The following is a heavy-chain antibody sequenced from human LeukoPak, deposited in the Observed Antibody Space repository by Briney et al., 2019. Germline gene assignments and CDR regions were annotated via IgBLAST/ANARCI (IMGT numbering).Heavy chain of an antibody. CDR1: GFTFSSYA. V-gene: IGHV3-30-3*01. CDR3: ARAYYYDTSATPDY. Sequence: GGSLRLSCAASGFTFSSYAMHWVRQAPGKGLEWVAVISYDGSNKYYAGSVKGRFTISRDNSKNTLYLQMNSLRADDTAVYYCARAYYYDTSATPDYWGQGTLVTVSS. J-gene: IGHJ4*02. D-gene: IGHD3-22*01. CDR2: ISYDGSNK.